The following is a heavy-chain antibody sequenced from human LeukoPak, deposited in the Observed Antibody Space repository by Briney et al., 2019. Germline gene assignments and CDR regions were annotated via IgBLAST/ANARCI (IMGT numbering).Heavy chain of an antibody. Sequence: ASVKVSRKASGYTFTGYYMHWVRQAPGQGLEWMGWINPNSGNTGYAQKFQGRVTMTRNTSISTAYMELSSLRSEDTAVYYCARGRSTVTTVANDYWGQGTLVTVSS. CDR2: INPNSGNT. CDR1: GYTFTGYY. CDR3: ARGRSTVTTVANDY. J-gene: IGHJ4*02. D-gene: IGHD4-17*01. V-gene: IGHV1-8*02.